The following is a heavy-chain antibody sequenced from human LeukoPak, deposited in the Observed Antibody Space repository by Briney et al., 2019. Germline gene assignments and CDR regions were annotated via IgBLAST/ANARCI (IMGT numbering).Heavy chain of an antibody. CDR1: GGSISSSSYY. CDR2: IYYSGST. J-gene: IGHJ4*02. V-gene: IGHV4-39*01. Sequence: SETLSLTCTVSGGSISSSSYYWGWLRQPPGKGLEWIGSIYYSGSTYYNPSLKSRVTISVDTSKNQFSLKLSSVTAADTAVYYCARHGYYDSSGYYPAGYFDYWGQGTLVTVSS. D-gene: IGHD3-22*01. CDR3: ARHGYYDSSGYYPAGYFDY.